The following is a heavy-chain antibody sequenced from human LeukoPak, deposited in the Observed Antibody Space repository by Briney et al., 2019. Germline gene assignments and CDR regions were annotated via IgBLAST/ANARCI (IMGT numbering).Heavy chain of an antibody. CDR1: GGTFSSYA. J-gene: IGHJ4*02. CDR3: AREPLRGYSYGGYFDY. V-gene: IGHV1-69*13. Sequence: ASAKVSCKASGGTFSSYAISWVRQAPGQGLEWMGGIIPIFGTANYAQKFQGRVTITADESTSTAYMELSSLRSEDTAVYYCAREPLRGYSYGGYFDYWGQGTLVTVSS. D-gene: IGHD5-18*01. CDR2: IIPIFGTA.